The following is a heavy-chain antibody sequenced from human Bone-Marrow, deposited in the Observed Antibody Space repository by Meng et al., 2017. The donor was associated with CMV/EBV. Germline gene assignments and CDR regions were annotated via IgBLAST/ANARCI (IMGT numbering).Heavy chain of an antibody. V-gene: IGHV1-2*02. Sequence: ASVKVSCKASGYTFTGYYIHWVRQAPGQGLEWMGSINPNSGGTNCAQKFQGRVTMTRDTSISTAYMELSRLRYDDTAMYYCGRAVSVSRGVIWYGMDVWGQGTTVTVSS. CDR1: GYTFTGYY. CDR3: GRAVSVSRGVIWYGMDV. CDR2: INPNSGGT. D-gene: IGHD3-10*01. J-gene: IGHJ6*02.